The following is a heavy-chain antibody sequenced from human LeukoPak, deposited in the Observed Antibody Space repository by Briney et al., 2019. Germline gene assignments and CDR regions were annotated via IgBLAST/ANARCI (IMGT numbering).Heavy chain of an antibody. D-gene: IGHD1-26*01. V-gene: IGHV4-61*01. J-gene: IGHJ1*01. CDR1: GSSISSGSYY. CDR2: IYYSGST. CDR3: ARDLVGGHQRGFQH. Sequence: ASETLSLTCSVSGSSISSGSYYWNWIRQPPGKGLEWLGYIYYSGSTDYNPSLKSRVTISIDMSKNQFSLKLSSVTAADTAVYYCARDLVGGHQRGFQHWGQGTLVTVSS.